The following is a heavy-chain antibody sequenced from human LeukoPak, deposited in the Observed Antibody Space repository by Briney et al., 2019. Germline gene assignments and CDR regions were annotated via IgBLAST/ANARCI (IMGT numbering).Heavy chain of an antibody. CDR1: GGSITNYC. CDR2: IYYTGST. J-gene: IGHJ4*02. V-gene: IGHV4-59*01. D-gene: IGHD5-18*01. Sequence: SETLSLTCTVSGGSITNYCWTWIRQPPGKGLEWIGYIYYTGSTNYNPSLKSRVTMSVDTSKNQFSLKLSSVTAADTAVYYCAREIGYSYHIWGQGTLVTVSS. CDR3: AREIGYSYHI.